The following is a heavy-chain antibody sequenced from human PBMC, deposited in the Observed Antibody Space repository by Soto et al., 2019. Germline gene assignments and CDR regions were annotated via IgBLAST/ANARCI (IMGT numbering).Heavy chain of an antibody. CDR2: VWYDGTNK. Sequence: QVQLVESGGGVVQPGRSLRLSCAASGFTFTNYGIHWVRQAPGKGLEWVAVVWYDGTNKYYADSVKGRFTISRDNSKNTLYLQMNSLRAEDTAVYYCARDCSGGSCYYFDYWCQGTPVTVSS. J-gene: IGHJ4*02. CDR1: GFTFTNYG. V-gene: IGHV3-33*01. D-gene: IGHD2-15*01. CDR3: ARDCSGGSCYYFDY.